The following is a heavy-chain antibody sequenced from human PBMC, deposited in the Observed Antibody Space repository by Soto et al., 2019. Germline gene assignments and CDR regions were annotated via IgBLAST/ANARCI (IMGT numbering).Heavy chain of an antibody. Sequence: NPSETLSLTCAVYGGSFSGYYWSWIRQPPGKGLEWIGEINHSGSTNYNPSLKSRVTISVDTSKNQFSLKLSSVTAADTAVYYCALHRASSAVPSWGQGTLVTVSS. CDR2: INHSGST. J-gene: IGHJ5*02. CDR1: GGSFSGYY. D-gene: IGHD2-2*01. CDR3: ALHRASSAVPS. V-gene: IGHV4-34*01.